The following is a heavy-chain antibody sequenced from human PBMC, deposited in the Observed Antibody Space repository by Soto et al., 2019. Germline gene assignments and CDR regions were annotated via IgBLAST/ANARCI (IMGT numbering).Heavy chain of an antibody. CDR1: GESFSGYY. V-gene: IGHV4-34*01. D-gene: IGHD4-17*01. Sequence: QVQLHQWGAGLLKPSETLSLTCAVYGESFSGYYWSWVRQPPGKGLEWIGEINHSGSTNYNPSLKSRVTRSADTSKNQFSLRVTSVTAADTAVYYCARPMTPVTRSLGYWGQGTLVTVSS. CDR3: ARPMTPVTRSLGY. CDR2: INHSGST. J-gene: IGHJ4*02.